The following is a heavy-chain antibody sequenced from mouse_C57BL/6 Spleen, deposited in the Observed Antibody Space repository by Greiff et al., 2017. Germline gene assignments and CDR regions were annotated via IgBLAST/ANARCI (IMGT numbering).Heavy chain of an antibody. D-gene: IGHD2-10*02. CDR2: ISSGGSYT. CDR1: GFTFSSYA. Sequence: EVHLVESGGDLVKPGGSLKLSCAASGFTFSSYAMSWVRQTPDKRLEWVATISSGGSYTYSPYTVTGRFTISRDNAKNNLYQQMSSLKSEDTGMYYCARYEYYFEYWGQGTTLTVSS. J-gene: IGHJ2*01. CDR3: ARYEYYFEY. V-gene: IGHV5-6*01.